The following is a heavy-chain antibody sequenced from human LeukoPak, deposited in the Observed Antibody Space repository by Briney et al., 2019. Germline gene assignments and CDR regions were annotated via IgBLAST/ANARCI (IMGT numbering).Heavy chain of an antibody. CDR3: ARVWVVLGGFDY. CDR2: IYHSGST. CDR1: GGSIRSGGYA. Sequence: SSETLSLTCAVPGGSIRSGGYAWSWIRQPPGKGLEGFGYIYHSGSTYYNPSLKSRVTISVDRSKNQFSLKLSSVTAADTAVYYCARVWVVLGGFDYWGQGTLVTVSS. D-gene: IGHD2-2*01. J-gene: IGHJ4*02. V-gene: IGHV4-30-2*01.